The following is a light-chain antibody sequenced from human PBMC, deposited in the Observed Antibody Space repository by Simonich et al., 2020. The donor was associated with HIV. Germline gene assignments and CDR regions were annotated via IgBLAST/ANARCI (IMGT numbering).Light chain of an antibody. J-gene: IGKJ2*01. Sequence: EIVMTQSPATLSVPPGERATLSCRASQRISTNLAWYQQKPGQAPRLLIAGASTRATGVPPRFSGTWSGTEFTLTISSVQSEDFVIYYCQQYNNWPLFFGQGTKLEIK. CDR3: QQYNNWPLF. CDR2: GAS. V-gene: IGKV3-15*01. CDR1: QRISTN.